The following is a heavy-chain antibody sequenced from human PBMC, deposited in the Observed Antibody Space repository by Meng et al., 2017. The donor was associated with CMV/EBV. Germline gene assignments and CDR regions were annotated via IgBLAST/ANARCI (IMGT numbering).Heavy chain of an antibody. J-gene: IGHJ6*02. D-gene: IGHD5/OR15-5a*01. Sequence: GESLKISCAASGFTFRTSGMNWVRQAPGKGLEWVSSISPSGNYIYYAASLKGRFTISRDNANNSLFLQMSSLRAEDTAVYFCARDGLRNYYYYGMDVWGQGTTVTVSS. V-gene: IGHV3-21*06. CDR1: GFTFRTSG. CDR3: ARDGLRNYYYYGMDV. CDR2: ISPSGNYI.